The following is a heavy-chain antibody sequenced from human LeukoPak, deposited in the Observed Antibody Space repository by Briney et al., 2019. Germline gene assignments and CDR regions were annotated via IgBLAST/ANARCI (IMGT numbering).Heavy chain of an antibody. CDR2: ISGSGGST. CDR1: GFTFSSSA. J-gene: IGHJ4*02. V-gene: IGHV3-23*01. CDR3: APYCGGDCYSVQGFDY. D-gene: IGHD2-21*02. Sequence: GGSLRLSCAASGFTFSSSAMSWVRQAPGKGLEWVSGISGSGGSTYYADSVKGRFTISRDDSKNTLYLQMNSLRAEDTAVYYCAPYCGGDCYSVQGFDYWGQGTLVTVSS.